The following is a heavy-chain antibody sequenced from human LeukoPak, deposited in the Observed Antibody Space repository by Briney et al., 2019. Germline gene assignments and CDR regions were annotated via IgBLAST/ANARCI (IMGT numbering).Heavy chain of an antibody. D-gene: IGHD5-12*01. V-gene: IGHV4-34*01. Sequence: SSETLSLTCAVYGGSFSGYYWSWIRQPPGKGLEWIGEINHSGSTNYNPSLKSRVTISVDTSKNQFSLKLSSVTAADTAVYYCARGRWLRLAYYYGMDVWGKGTTVTVSP. CDR3: ARGRWLRLAYYYGMDV. J-gene: IGHJ6*04. CDR2: INHSGST. CDR1: GGSFSGYY.